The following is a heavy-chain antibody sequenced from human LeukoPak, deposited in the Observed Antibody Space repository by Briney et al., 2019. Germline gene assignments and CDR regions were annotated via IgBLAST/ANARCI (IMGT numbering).Heavy chain of an antibody. D-gene: IGHD2-15*01. CDR2: IYHSGST. Sequence: PSETLSLTCTVSGGSISSYYWNWIRQPPGKGLQWIGSIYHSGSTYYNPSLKSRVTISVDTSKNQFSLKLSSVTAADTAIYYCARAYCSGGICYSGIDYWGQGTLVTVSS. J-gene: IGHJ4*02. V-gene: IGHV4-38-2*02. CDR3: ARAYCSGGICYSGIDY. CDR1: GGSISSYY.